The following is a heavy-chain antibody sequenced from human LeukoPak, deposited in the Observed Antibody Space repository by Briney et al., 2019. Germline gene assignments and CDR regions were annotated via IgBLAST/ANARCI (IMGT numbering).Heavy chain of an antibody. CDR2: IKQDGSEK. Sequence: GGSLRLSCAASGFTFSSYLMSWVRQAPGKGLEWVANIKQDGSEKYYVDSVKGRFTISRDNAKNSLYLQMNSLRAEDTAVYYCARNRIPTSITPDSWGQGTLVTVSS. J-gene: IGHJ5*01. D-gene: IGHD2-2*02. CDR3: ARNRIPTSITPDS. CDR1: GFTFSSYL. V-gene: IGHV3-7*01.